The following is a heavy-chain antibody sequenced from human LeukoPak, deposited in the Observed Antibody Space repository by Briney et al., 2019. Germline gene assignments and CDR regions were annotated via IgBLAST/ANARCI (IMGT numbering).Heavy chain of an antibody. Sequence: SETLSLTCTVSGGSISSSSYYWGWIRQPPGKGLEWIGRIYYSGSTYYNPSLKSRVTISVDTSKNQFSLKLSSVTAADTAVYYCARRSDSYGYGVADYFDYWGQGTLVTVSS. V-gene: IGHV4-39*01. CDR3: ARRSDSYGYGVADYFDY. D-gene: IGHD5-18*01. CDR2: IYYSGST. J-gene: IGHJ4*02. CDR1: GGSISSSSYY.